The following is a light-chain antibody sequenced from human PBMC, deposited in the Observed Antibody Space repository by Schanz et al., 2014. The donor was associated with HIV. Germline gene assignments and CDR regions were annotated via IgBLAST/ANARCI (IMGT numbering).Light chain of an antibody. V-gene: IGLV1-44*01. CDR1: GSNIGNNY. J-gene: IGLJ2*01. CDR3: AAWDDSLNGVV. Sequence: QSVLTQPPSASATPGQRVTISCSGGGSNIGNNYVNWYQQLPGTAPTLLIFFTDHRPSGVPARFSGSKSGTSASLAISRLQSEDEADYYCAAWDDSLNGVVFGGGTKLTVL. CDR2: FTD.